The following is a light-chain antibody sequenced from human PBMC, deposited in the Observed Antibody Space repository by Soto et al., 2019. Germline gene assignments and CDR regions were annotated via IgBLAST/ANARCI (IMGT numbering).Light chain of an antibody. CDR3: QPYINRST. Sequence: DIQMTQSPSTLSASVGDRVTITCRASQSISTWLAWYQQKPGKAPKLLIYKASSLESGVPSRFSGSGSGTEFTLTISSLQPDDSATYYCQPYINRSTFGQGTKVEIK. CDR2: KAS. V-gene: IGKV1-5*03. CDR1: QSISTW. J-gene: IGKJ1*01.